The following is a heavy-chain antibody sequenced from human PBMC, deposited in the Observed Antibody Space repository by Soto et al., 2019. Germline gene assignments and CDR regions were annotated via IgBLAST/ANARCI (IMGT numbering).Heavy chain of an antibody. CDR3: AKDPTPGYCSGGSCPGDAFDI. J-gene: IGHJ3*02. CDR2: ISYDGSNK. D-gene: IGHD2-15*01. Sequence: PGGSLRLSCAASGFTFSSYDMHWVRQAPGKGLEWVAVISYDGSNKYYADSVKGRFTISRDNSKNTLYLQMNSLRAEDTAVYYCAKDPTPGYCSGGSCPGDAFDIWGQGTMVTVSS. CDR1: GFTFSSYD. V-gene: IGHV3-30*18.